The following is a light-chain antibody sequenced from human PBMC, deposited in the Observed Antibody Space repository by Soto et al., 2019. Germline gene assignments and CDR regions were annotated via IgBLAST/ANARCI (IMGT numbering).Light chain of an antibody. CDR3: SSYAGSILYV. CDR2: EVN. J-gene: IGLJ1*01. Sequence: QAVVTQPPSASGSPGQSVTISCTGTSSDVGGYNYVSWYQQYPGKAPKLMIYEVNKRPSGVPDRFSGSKSGNTASLTVSGLQAEDEADYYCSSYAGSILYVFGTGTKVTVL. V-gene: IGLV2-8*01. CDR1: SSDVGGYNY.